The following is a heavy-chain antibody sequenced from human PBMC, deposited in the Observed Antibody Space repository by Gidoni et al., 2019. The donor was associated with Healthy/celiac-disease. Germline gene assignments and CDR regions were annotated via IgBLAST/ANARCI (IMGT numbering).Heavy chain of an antibody. V-gene: IGHV3-7*03. CDR3: ARDWDERVSWFDP. CDR2: IKQDGSEK. CDR1: GFTFSSYW. D-gene: IGHD1-1*01. Sequence: EVQLVESGGGLVQPGGSLRLSCAASGFTFSSYWMSWVRQAPGKGLEWVANIKQDGSEKYYVDSVKGRFTISRDNAKNSLYLQMNSLRAEDTAVYYCARDWDERVSWFDPWGQGTLVTVSS. J-gene: IGHJ5*02.